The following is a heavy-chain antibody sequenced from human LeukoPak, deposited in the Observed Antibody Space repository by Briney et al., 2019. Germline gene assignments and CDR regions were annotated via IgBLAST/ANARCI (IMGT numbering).Heavy chain of an antibody. Sequence: GGSLRLSCAASGFTFSTYAMHWVRQAPGKGLEWVAVISYDGSSKYYADSVKGRFTTSRDNSKNTLYLQMNSLRAEDTAVYYCARARSSYGYGDAFDIWGQGTMVTVSS. J-gene: IGHJ3*02. CDR2: ISYDGSSK. CDR1: GFTFSTYA. D-gene: IGHD5-18*01. CDR3: ARARSSYGYGDAFDI. V-gene: IGHV3-30*04.